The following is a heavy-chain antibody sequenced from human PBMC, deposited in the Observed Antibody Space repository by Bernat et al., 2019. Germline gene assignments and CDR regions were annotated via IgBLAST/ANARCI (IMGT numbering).Heavy chain of an antibody. J-gene: IGHJ6*03. V-gene: IGHV4-39*01. CDR1: GGSISITSYY. CDR3: ARRGGVTTDYYYMDV. D-gene: IGHD4-17*01. CDR2: IYYTGLT. Sequence: QMQLEESGPGLVKPSETLSLNCSVSGGSISITSYYWGWIRQPPGEGLEWIGTIYYTGLTNYNPSLKGRATLSVDTSKNQFSLKLSSVTAADTAVYYCARRGGVTTDYYYMDVWGKGTTVTVSS.